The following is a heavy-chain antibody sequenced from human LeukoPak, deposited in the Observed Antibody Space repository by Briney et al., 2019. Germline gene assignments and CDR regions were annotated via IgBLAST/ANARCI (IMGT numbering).Heavy chain of an antibody. V-gene: IGHV4-30-4*08. CDR1: GGSTNNAAYY. CDR2: IYYSGTT. Sequence: SETLSLTCSVSGGSTNNAAYYWSWIRQHPGKGLEWIGYIYYSGTTYYNPSLKSRVTISVDTSKNQFSLKLSSVSAADTAVYYCARRGYCSGGSCYAGLNWFDPWGQGTLVTVSS. CDR3: ARRGYCSGGSCYAGLNWFDP. J-gene: IGHJ5*02. D-gene: IGHD2-15*01.